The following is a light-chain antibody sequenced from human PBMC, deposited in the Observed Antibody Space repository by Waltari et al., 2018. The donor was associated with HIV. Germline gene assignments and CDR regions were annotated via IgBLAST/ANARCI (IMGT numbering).Light chain of an antibody. Sequence: DIRMTQSPSTVSGSVVDRVTISCRASQSISNWLAWYQQKPGKAPKILIYKASYLESGVPSRFSGSGSGTEFTLTITSLQPDDSATYYCQQYNDYSTFGQGTKVEIK. CDR1: QSISNW. CDR3: QQYNDYST. V-gene: IGKV1-5*03. J-gene: IGKJ1*01. CDR2: KAS.